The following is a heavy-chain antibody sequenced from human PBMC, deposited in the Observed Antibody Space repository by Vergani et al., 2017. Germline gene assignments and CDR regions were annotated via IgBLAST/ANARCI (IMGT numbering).Heavy chain of an antibody. J-gene: IGHJ4*02. Sequence: EVQLLESGGDLVQPGGYLRLSCAASGFTFSSYAMSWVRQAPGKGLEWVSAISSDGGSTYYADSVKGRFTISRDNSTNTLSLQMNSLTAEDTAIYYCAGXQGTSAYYYGGFDDWGQGILVTVSS. CDR3: AGXQGTSAYYYGGFDD. CDR1: GFTFSSYA. CDR2: ISSDGGST. D-gene: IGHD3-22*01. V-gene: IGHV3-23*01.